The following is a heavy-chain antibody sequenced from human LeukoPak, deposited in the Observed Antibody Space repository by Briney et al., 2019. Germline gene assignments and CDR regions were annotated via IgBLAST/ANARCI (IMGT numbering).Heavy chain of an antibody. CDR3: AREMHPRDAFDI. CDR1: GYTFTGYY. V-gene: IGHV1-2*02. Sequence: ASVKVSCKASGYTFTGYYMHWVRQAPGQGLEWMGWINPNSGGTNYAQKFQGRVTMARDTSISTAYMELSRLRSDDTAVYYCAREMHPRDAFDIWGQGTMVTVSS. J-gene: IGHJ3*02. CDR2: INPNSGGT.